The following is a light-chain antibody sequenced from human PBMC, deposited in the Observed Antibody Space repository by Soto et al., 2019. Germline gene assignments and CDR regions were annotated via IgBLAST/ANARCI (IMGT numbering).Light chain of an antibody. CDR3: QHYNNWPLT. CDR2: GAS. Sequence: ELVVTQSPATLSVSPGERVTLSCRASQNINDRLVWYQQKPGQAPRLLIYGASTRATGIPARFSGSGSGTEFALPISNLQAEDFAVYSCQHYNNWPLTFGGGTKVEIK. CDR1: QNINDR. J-gene: IGKJ4*01. V-gene: IGKV3-15*01.